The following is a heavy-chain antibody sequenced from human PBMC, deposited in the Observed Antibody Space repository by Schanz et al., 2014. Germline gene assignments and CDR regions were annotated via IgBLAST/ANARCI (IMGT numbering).Heavy chain of an antibody. CDR1: GGSISSGGYY. J-gene: IGHJ4*02. V-gene: IGHV4-31*03. CDR2: ISYSGTT. D-gene: IGHD2-2*01. Sequence: QVQLQESGPGLVKPSQTLSLTCTVSGGSISSGGYYWSWIRQHPGEGLEWIGYISYSGTTYYNPSLKSRVTISVSTSKTQFSLKLSSVTAADTAVYYCARGYCSSISCYLDFFDYWGQGTLVIVSS. CDR3: ARGYCSSISCYLDFFDY.